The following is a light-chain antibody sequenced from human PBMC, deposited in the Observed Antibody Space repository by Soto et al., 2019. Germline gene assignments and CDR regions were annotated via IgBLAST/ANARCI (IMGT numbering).Light chain of an antibody. V-gene: IGLV6-57*02. CDR3: QSYDSSNVV. CDR1: RGSIASNY. Sequence: NFILTQPHSVSESPGKTVTISCTGSRGSIASNYVQWYQQRPGSAPTTVIYADDQRPSGVPDRFSGSIDSSSNSASLTISGLRTEDEADYYCQSYDSSNVVFGGGTKLTVL. CDR2: ADD. J-gene: IGLJ2*01.